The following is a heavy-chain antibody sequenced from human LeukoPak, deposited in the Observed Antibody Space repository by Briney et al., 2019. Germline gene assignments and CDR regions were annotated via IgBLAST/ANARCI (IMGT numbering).Heavy chain of an antibody. J-gene: IGHJ4*02. D-gene: IGHD3-3*01. V-gene: IGHV3-48*04. CDR1: GFTFSSYS. CDR2: ISSSSSTI. Sequence: GGSLRLSCAASGFTFSSYSMNWVRQAPGKGLEWVSYISSSSSTIYYADSVKGRFTISRDNAKNSLYLQMNSLRAEDTAVYYCARGRRFLEWLPDYRGQGTLVTVSS. CDR3: ARGRRFLEWLPDY.